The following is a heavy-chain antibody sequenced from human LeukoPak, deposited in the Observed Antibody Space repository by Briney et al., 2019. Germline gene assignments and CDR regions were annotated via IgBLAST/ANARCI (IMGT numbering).Heavy chain of an antibody. CDR2: IRYDGSNK. CDR1: GFTFSSYG. CDR3: AKERRFRGTGWYFDY. J-gene: IGHJ4*02. Sequence: AGGSLRLSCAASGFTFSSYGMHWVRQAPGKGLEWVAFIRYDGSNKYYADSVKGRFTISRDNSKNTLYLQMNSLRAEDTAVYYCAKERRFRGTGWYFDYWGQGTLVTVSS. V-gene: IGHV3-30*02. D-gene: IGHD3-10*01.